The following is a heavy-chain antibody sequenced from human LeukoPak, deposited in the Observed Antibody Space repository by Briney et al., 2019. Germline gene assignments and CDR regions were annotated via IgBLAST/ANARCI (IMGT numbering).Heavy chain of an antibody. Sequence: GRSLRLSCAAAGFTFDDYGMSWVRHAAGKGLEWDSVIIWNGGSTAYTDSGKGRFTISRDNAKHSLYLQMNSPRGEDTALYHCARVGGPSHYGGETYYMDVWGKGTTVTISS. CDR3: ARVGGPSHYGGETYYMDV. CDR2: IIWNGGST. CDR1: GFTFDDYG. J-gene: IGHJ6*03. V-gene: IGHV3-20*01. D-gene: IGHD4-23*01.